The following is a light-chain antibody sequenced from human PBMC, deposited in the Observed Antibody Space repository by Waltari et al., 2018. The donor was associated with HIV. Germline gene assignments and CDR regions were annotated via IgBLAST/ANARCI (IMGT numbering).Light chain of an antibody. Sequence: IVMTQSPDSLSVSLGGRATINCTSSQSVFYSSNNKDYLAWYQVRPGQPPNLLIYWASTRESGVPDRFSGSGSGTNFTLTITSLQAEDVATYYCHQYFNTPLTFGGGNTVEI. CDR2: WAS. J-gene: IGKJ4*01. V-gene: IGKV4-1*01. CDR3: HQYFNTPLT. CDR1: QSVFYSSNNKDY.